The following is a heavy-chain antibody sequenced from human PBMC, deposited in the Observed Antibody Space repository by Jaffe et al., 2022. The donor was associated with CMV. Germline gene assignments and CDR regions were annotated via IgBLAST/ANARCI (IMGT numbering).Heavy chain of an antibody. D-gene: IGHD6-19*01. CDR3: ARDGAVAGTPWTDRYFDL. J-gene: IGHJ2*01. CDR1: GGSFSGYY. Sequence: QVQLQQWGAGLLKPSETLSLTCAVYGGSFSGYYWSWIRQPPGKGLEWIGEINHSGSTNYNPSLKSRVTISVDTSKNQFSLKLSSVTAADTAVYYCARDGAVAGTPWTDRYFDLWGRGTLVTVSS. CDR2: INHSGST. V-gene: IGHV4-34*01.